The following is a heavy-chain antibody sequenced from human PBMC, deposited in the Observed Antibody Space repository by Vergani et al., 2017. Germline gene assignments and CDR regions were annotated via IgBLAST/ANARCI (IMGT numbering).Heavy chain of an antibody. CDR3: ARAGYCSGGSCYFSYYYYYMDV. CDR1: GGSISSSSYY. D-gene: IGHD2-15*01. CDR2: IYYSGST. V-gene: IGHV4-39*07. J-gene: IGHJ6*03. Sequence: QLQLQESGPGLVKPSETLSLTCTVSGGSISSSSYYWGWIRQPPGKGLEWIGYIYYSGSTYYNPSLKSRVTISVDTSKNQFSLKLSSVTAADTAVYYCARAGYCSGGSCYFSYYYYYMDVWGKGTTVTVSS.